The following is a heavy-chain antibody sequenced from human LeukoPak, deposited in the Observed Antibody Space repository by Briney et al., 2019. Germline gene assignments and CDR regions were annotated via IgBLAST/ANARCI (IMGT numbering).Heavy chain of an antibody. V-gene: IGHV1-46*01. Sequence: ASVKVSCKASGYTFTGYYMHWVRQAPGQGLEWMGIINPSGGSTSYAQKFQGTVTMTRDTSTSTVYMELSSLRSEDTAVYYCARVYCSSTSCYNFDYWGQGTLVTVSS. D-gene: IGHD2-2*02. J-gene: IGHJ4*02. CDR3: ARVYCSSTSCYNFDY. CDR2: INPSGGST. CDR1: GYTFTGYY.